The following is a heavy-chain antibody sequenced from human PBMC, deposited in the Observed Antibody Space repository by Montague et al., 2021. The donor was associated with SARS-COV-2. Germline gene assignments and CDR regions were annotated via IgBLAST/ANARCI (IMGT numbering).Heavy chain of an antibody. V-gene: IGHV4-38-2*02. D-gene: IGHD2-15*01. CDR3: AGERRYCSGGSCYSGWFDP. J-gene: IGHJ5*02. CDR2: IYHSGST. Sequence: SETLSLTCTVSGYSISSGYYWGWIRQPPGKVLEWIGSIYHSGSTYYNPSLNSRVTISVDTSNNQFSLKLSSVTAADTAVYYCAGERRYCSGGSCYSGWFDPWGQGTLVTVSS. CDR1: GYSISSGYY.